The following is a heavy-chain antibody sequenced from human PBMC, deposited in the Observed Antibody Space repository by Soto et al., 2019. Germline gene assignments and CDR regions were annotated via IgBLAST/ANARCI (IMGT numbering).Heavy chain of an antibody. Sequence: QAQLVESGGGVVQPGRSLRLSCAASGFAFSSYGMHWVRQAPGTGLEWVAVISYDGSLQHYADSVKGRFTISRDNSKNIVLLQMSSLRAKDTAVYYWVSDRGYGHASVPYSWGQGTLVSVSS. CDR3: VSDRGYGHASVPYS. J-gene: IGHJ4*02. CDR1: GFAFSSYG. D-gene: IGHD5-18*01. V-gene: IGHV3-30*03. CDR2: ISYDGSLQ.